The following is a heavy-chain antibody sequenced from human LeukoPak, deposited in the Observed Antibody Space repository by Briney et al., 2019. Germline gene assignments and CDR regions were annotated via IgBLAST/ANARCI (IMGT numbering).Heavy chain of an antibody. J-gene: IGHJ5*02. CDR3: AREGGTSSGWYSWWFDP. Sequence: GSLRLSCAASGFTFGDYYMTWIRQAPGRGLEWIGYIYYSGSTNYNPSLKSRVTLSVDTSKNQFSLKLSSVTAADTAVYYCAREGGTSSGWYSWWFDPWGQGTLVTVSS. CDR2: IYYSGST. CDR1: GFTFGDYY. D-gene: IGHD6-19*01. V-gene: IGHV4-59*01.